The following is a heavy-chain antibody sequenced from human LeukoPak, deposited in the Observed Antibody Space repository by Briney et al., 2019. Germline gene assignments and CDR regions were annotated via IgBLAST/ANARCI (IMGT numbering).Heavy chain of an antibody. Sequence: SETLSLTCTVSGGSISSYYWSWIRQPPGKGLEWIGYIYYSGSTNYNPSLKSRVTISVDTSNNQFSLKLSSVTAADTAVYYCARDLGYSGSDSGYWGQGTLVTVSS. CDR2: IYYSGST. J-gene: IGHJ4*02. CDR3: ARDLGYSGSDSGY. V-gene: IGHV4-59*01. D-gene: IGHD5-12*01. CDR1: GGSISSYY.